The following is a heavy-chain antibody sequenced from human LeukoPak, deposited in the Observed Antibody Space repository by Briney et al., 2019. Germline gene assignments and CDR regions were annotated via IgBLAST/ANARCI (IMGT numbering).Heavy chain of an antibody. J-gene: IGHJ4*02. CDR2: MNPNSGNT. D-gene: IGHD6-13*01. Sequence: GASVKVSCKASGYTFTSYDINWVRQATGQGLEWMGWMNPNSGNTGYAQKFQGRVTMTRNTSISTAYMELSSLRSEDTAVYYCARDIVPAAAASGYWGQGTLVTVSS. CDR3: ARDIVPAAAASGY. V-gene: IGHV1-8*01. CDR1: GYTFTSYD.